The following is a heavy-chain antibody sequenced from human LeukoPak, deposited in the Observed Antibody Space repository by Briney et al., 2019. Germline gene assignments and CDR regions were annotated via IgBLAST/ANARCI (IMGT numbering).Heavy chain of an antibody. CDR2: INPDGNKK. J-gene: IGHJ4*02. V-gene: IGHV3-7*01. Sequence: GGSLRLSCAASGFTFSSSWMDWVRQAPGKGLEWVASINPDGNKKYSADSVKGRFTISRDNAENSLYLQMNSLRVEDTAFYYCARDLAYSRLDYWGQGVLVTVSS. CDR3: ARDLAYSRLDY. CDR1: GFTFSSSW. D-gene: IGHD5-18*01.